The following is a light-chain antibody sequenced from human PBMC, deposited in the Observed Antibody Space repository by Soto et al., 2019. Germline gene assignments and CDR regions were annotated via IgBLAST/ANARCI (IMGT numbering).Light chain of an antibody. CDR2: DAS. Sequence: EIVLTQSPVTLSLSPGERATLSCRASQSVSSYLAWYQQKPGQAPRLLIYDASNRATGIPARFSGSGSGTDFTLTISSLEPEEFAVYYCQQRSNWPWTFGQGTKVEIK. J-gene: IGKJ1*01. V-gene: IGKV3-11*01. CDR3: QQRSNWPWT. CDR1: QSVSSY.